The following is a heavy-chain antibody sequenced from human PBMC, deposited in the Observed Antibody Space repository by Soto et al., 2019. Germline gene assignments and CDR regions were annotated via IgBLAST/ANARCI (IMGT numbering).Heavy chain of an antibody. CDR1: GGSISSYY. Sequence: SETLSLTCTVSGGSISSYYWSWIRQPPGKGLEWIGYIYYSGSTNYNPSLKSRVTISVDTSKNQFSLKLSSVTAADTAVYYCARDLVDTEVLGWFDPWGQGTLVTVSS. CDR3: ARDLVDTEVLGWFDP. J-gene: IGHJ5*02. D-gene: IGHD5-18*01. V-gene: IGHV4-59*01. CDR2: IYYSGST.